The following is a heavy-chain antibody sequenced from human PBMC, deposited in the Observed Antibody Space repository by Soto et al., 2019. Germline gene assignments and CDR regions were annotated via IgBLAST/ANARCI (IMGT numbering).Heavy chain of an antibody. V-gene: IGHV1-18*04. CDR3: ARDSWSGLTNAFDI. CDR1: GYTFTSYG. D-gene: IGHD2-21*02. J-gene: IGHJ3*02. Sequence: ASVKVSCKASGYTFTSYGISWVRRAPGQGLEWMGWISAYNGNTNYAQKLQGRVTMTTDTSTSTAYMELRSLRSDDTAVYYCARDSWSGLTNAFDIWGQGTMVTVSS. CDR2: ISAYNGNT.